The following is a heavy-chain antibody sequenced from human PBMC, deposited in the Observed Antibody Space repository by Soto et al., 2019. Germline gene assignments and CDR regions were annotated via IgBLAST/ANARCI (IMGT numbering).Heavy chain of an antibody. J-gene: IGHJ4*02. CDR1: GFTFSNAW. Sequence: EVQLVESGGALVKPGESLRLSCAASGFTFSNAWMSWVRQAPGKGLEWVGRIKSKTEGGTTDHAAPVKGRFNVSRDDSKNTLYLHMNSLKTEDTAVYYCATSTYSYTYFRYGGQGTLVTVSS. CDR3: ATSTYSYTYFRY. CDR2: IKSKTEGGTT. D-gene: IGHD5-18*01. V-gene: IGHV3-15*02.